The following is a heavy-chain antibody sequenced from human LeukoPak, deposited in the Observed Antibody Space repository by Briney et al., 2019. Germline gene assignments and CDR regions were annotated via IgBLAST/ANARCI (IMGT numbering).Heavy chain of an antibody. CDR1: GFTFSTFW. V-gene: IGHV3-7*01. D-gene: IGHD3-3*01. J-gene: IGHJ6*03. Sequence: GGSLRLSCAASGFTFSTFWMAWIRQAPGKGLEWVANIKQDGSEQYYVDSVKGRFTISRDNAKNSLYLQMNSLRAEDTAVYYCARGPQYYDFWSSYMDVWGKGTTVTVSS. CDR3: ARGPQYYDFWSSYMDV. CDR2: IKQDGSEQ.